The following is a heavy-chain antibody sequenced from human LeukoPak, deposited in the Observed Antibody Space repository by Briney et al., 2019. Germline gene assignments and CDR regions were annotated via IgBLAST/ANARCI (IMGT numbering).Heavy chain of an antibody. D-gene: IGHD5-12*01. J-gene: IGHJ4*02. CDR1: GYTFTGYY. Sequence: ASVKVSCQASGYTFTGYYMHWVRQAPGQGLEWMGWINPNSGGTNYAQKFQGRVIMTRDTSISTAYMELSRLRSDDTAVYYCERDEDWLRLNYWGQGTLVTVSS. V-gene: IGHV1-2*02. CDR2: INPNSGGT. CDR3: ERDEDWLRLNY.